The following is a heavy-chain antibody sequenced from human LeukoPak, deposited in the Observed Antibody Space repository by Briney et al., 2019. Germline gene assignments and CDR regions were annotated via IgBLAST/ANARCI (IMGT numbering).Heavy chain of an antibody. CDR2: MSPNSGNT. J-gene: IGHJ4*02. CDR3: ARGPPNWGFDY. D-gene: IGHD7-27*01. Sequence: ASVKVSCTASGYTFTSYDINWVRQATGQGLEWMGWMSPNSGNTGYAQKFQGRVTMTRNTFINTAYMELSSLRSEDTAVYYCARGPPNWGFDYWGPGTLVTVSS. CDR1: GYTFTSYD. V-gene: IGHV1-8*01.